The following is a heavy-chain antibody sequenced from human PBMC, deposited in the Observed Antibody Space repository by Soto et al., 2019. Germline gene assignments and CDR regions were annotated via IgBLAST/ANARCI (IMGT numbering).Heavy chain of an antibody. Sequence: QVQLVQSGAVVKNHGASVKVACKASGYSFTSYEISWVRQASGQGREWMAWISRNRGTIGYAQRFQVILSMTFNTSLTTVYMERSCVGATVTAVYYCTRDSGGPTTKFDPWGQGTLVTVSS. CDR3: TRDSGGPTTKFDP. CDR1: GYSFTSYE. CDR2: ISRNRGTI. D-gene: IGHD6-19*01. V-gene: IGHV1-8*01. J-gene: IGHJ5*02.